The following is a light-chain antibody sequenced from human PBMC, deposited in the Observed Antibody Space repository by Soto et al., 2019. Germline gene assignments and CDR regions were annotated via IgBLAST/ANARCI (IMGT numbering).Light chain of an antibody. Sequence: EIAMTQSPATLSVSPGERGTLSCRASQSVSSNLAWYQQKPGQAPSLLIYAASARATGIPARFSGSGSGTDFTLTISSLQSEDFAVYYCQQYNNWPYTFGQGTKV. V-gene: IGKV3-15*01. J-gene: IGKJ2*01. CDR2: AAS. CDR1: QSVSSN. CDR3: QQYNNWPYT.